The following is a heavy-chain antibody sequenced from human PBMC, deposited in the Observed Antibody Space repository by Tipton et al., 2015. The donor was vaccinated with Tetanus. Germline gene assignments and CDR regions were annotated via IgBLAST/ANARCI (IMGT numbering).Heavy chain of an antibody. V-gene: IGHV1-8*01. CDR2: MNPNSGNT. CDR1: GYTFTSYD. CDR3: ARRVYDSEETRIDY. Sequence: QSGPEVKKPGASVKVSCKASGYTFTSYDINWVRQATGQGLEWMGWMNPNSGNTGYAQKFQGRVTMTRNTSISTAYMELSSRRSEDTAVYYCARRVYDSEETRIDYWGQGTLVTVSS. J-gene: IGHJ4*02. D-gene: IGHD3-22*01.